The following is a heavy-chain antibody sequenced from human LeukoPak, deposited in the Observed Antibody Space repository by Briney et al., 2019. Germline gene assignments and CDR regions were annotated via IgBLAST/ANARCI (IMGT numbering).Heavy chain of an antibody. CDR3: ARDPAPTIGVGYFDY. V-gene: IGHV3-53*01. D-gene: IGHD3-16*01. Sequence: AGGSLRLSCAASGFTVSSNYMSWVRQAPGKGLEWVSVLYSGGSTYYADSVKGRFTISRDNSKNTLYLQMSSLRAEDTAVYYCARDPAPTIGVGYFDYWGQGTLVTVSS. CDR2: LYSGGST. J-gene: IGHJ4*02. CDR1: GFTVSSNY.